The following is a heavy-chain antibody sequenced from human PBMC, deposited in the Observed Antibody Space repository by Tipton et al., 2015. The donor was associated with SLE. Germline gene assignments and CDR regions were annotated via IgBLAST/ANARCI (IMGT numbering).Heavy chain of an antibody. D-gene: IGHD6-13*01. CDR2: IYYSGST. V-gene: IGHV4-59*08. CDR1: GGSFSGYY. CDR3: ASGYSSSWTFDY. J-gene: IGHJ4*02. Sequence: TLSLTCAVYGGSFSGYYWSWIRQPPGKGLEWIGYIYYSGSTYYNPSLKSRVTISVDTSKNQFSLKLSSVTAADTAVYYCASGYSSSWTFDYWGQGTLVTVSS.